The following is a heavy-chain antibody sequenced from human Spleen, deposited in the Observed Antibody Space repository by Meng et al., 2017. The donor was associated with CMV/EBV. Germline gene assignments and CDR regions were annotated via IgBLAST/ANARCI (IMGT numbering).Heavy chain of an antibody. Sequence: GGSLRLSCAASGFTFSSYAMHWVRQAPGKGLEWVAFIRNDGSNKYYEDSVKGRFTISRDNSQNTLYLQMNSLRPEDTAVYYCTFQADEKYWYYFDYWGQGTLVTVSS. V-gene: IGHV3-30*02. J-gene: IGHJ4*02. CDR3: TFQADEKYWYYFDY. CDR2: IRNDGSNK. D-gene: IGHD2-8*02. CDR1: GFTFSSYA.